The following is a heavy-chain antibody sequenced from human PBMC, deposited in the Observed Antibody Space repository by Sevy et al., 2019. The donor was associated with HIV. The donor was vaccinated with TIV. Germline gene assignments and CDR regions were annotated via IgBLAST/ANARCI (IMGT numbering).Heavy chain of an antibody. D-gene: IGHD3-3*01. Sequence: GGSLRLSCAASGFTFSSYAMSWVRQAPGKGLEWVSGISGSDGSTYYADSVKGRFTISRDNSKNTLYLQMNSLRAEDTAVYYCAKAYYDFWSGYQYYFDYWGQGTLVTVSS. V-gene: IGHV3-23*01. CDR3: AKAYYDFWSGYQYYFDY. J-gene: IGHJ4*02. CDR2: ISGSDGST. CDR1: GFTFSSYA.